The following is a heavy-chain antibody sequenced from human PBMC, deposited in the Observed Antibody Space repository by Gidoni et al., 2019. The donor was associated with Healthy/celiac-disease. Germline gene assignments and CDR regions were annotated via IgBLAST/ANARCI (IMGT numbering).Heavy chain of an antibody. J-gene: IGHJ3*02. CDR2: ISAYNGNT. CDR1: GCTFTGYG. Sequence: QVQPVQSGAEVQKPGASVKVSCKAAGCTFTGYGVSWVRQAPGQGLEWMGWISAYNGNTNYAQKLQGRVTMTTDTSTSTAYMELRSLRSDDTAVYYCARAEGIVVVMSGGDAFDIWGQGTMVTVSS. CDR3: ARAEGIVVVMSGGDAFDI. V-gene: IGHV1-18*01. D-gene: IGHD3-22*01.